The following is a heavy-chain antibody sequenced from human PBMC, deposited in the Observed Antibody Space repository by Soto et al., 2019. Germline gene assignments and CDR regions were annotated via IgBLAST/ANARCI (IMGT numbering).Heavy chain of an antibody. Sequence: PGGSLRLSCAASGFTFSSYWMSWVRQAPGKGLEWVANIKQDGSEKYYVDSVKGRFTISRDNAKNSLYLQMNSLRAEDTAVYYCARGSGRYWSYYYGMDVWGQGTTVTVSS. D-gene: IGHD1-26*01. J-gene: IGHJ6*02. V-gene: IGHV3-7*01. CDR2: IKQDGSEK. CDR3: ARGSGRYWSYYYGMDV. CDR1: GFTFSSYW.